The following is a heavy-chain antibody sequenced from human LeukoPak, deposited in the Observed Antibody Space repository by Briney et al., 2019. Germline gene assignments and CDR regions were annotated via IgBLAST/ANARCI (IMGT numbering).Heavy chain of an antibody. J-gene: IGHJ4*02. CDR3: ARTSELDYSNSPVELAA. CDR2: IYYSGST. D-gene: IGHD4-11*01. Sequence: PSETLSLTCTVSGGSISSYYWSWIRQPPGKGLEWIGYIYYSGSTNYNPSLKSRVTISVDTSKNQFSLKLSSVTAADTAVYYCARTSELDYSNSPVELAAWGQGTLVTVSS. CDR1: GGSISSYY. V-gene: IGHV4-59*08.